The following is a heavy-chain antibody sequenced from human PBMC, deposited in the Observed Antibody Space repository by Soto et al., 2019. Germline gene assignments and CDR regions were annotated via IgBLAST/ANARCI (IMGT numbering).Heavy chain of an antibody. D-gene: IGHD6-19*01. Sequence: QLQLQESGPGLVRPSETLSLICTVSGGSITRNDTYWGWIRQSPGKGLEWIGDIKSSGSTNYNLSLKSRVSMSVETSKNQFSLKMNSVTAADTAVYYCARLGSSGWYQGSYFDYWGQGTLVTVSS. CDR3: ARLGSSGWYQGSYFDY. J-gene: IGHJ4*02. V-gene: IGHV4-39*01. CDR1: GGSITRNDTY. CDR2: IKSSGST.